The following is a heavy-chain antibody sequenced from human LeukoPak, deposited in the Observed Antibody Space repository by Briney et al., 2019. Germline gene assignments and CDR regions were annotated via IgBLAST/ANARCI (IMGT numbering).Heavy chain of an antibody. D-gene: IGHD2-2*01. CDR1: GFTFSSYS. V-gene: IGHV3-21*01. CDR3: ARRRDIVVVPAAYNWFDP. J-gene: IGHJ5*02. Sequence: GGSLRLSCAASGFTFSSYSMNWVRQAPGKGLEWVSSISSSSSYIYYADSVKGRFTISRDNAKNSLYLQMNSLRAEDTVVYYCARRRDIVVVPAAYNWFDPWGQGTLVTASS. CDR2: ISSSSSYI.